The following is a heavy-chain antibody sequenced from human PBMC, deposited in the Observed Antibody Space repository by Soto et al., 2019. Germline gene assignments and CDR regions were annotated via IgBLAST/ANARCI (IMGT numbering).Heavy chain of an antibody. CDR1: GGTFSSYA. J-gene: IGHJ6*02. V-gene: IGHV1-69*01. CDR2: IIPIFGTA. Sequence: QVQLVQSGAEVKKPGSSVKVSCKASGGTFSSYAISWVRQAPGQGLEWMGGIIPIFGTANYAQKFQGRVTITADESTSTAYMELSSLRSEDTAVYYCASKGEYQPLSYYYYGMDVWGQGTTVTVSS. D-gene: IGHD2-2*01. CDR3: ASKGEYQPLSYYYYGMDV.